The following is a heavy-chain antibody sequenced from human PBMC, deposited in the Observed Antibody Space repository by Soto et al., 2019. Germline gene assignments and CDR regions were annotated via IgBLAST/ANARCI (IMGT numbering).Heavy chain of an antibody. V-gene: IGHV3-7*02. J-gene: IGHJ4*02. CDR3: AKYSGSFSFEN. Sequence: PGGSLRLSCAASGFDFNTCWLSWVRQAPGKGLEWVANMNHDGSLIYYLDSVKGRFTISRDNANNLLFLQMNGLRAEDTAVYYCAKYSGSFSFENWGRGTLVTVSS. CDR2: MNHDGSLI. D-gene: IGHD1-26*01. CDR1: GFDFNTCW.